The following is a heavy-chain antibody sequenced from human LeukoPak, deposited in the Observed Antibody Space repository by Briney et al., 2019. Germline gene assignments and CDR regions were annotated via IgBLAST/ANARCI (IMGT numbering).Heavy chain of an antibody. D-gene: IGHD2-21*01. CDR2: ISSSGSTI. J-gene: IGHJ4*02. CDR1: GFTFGDYA. Sequence: GGSLRLSCTASGFTFGDYAMSWIRQAPGKGLEWVSYISSSGSTIYYADSVKGRFTISRDNAKNSLYLQMSSLRAEDTGVFYCARDVAYSAFDYWGQGTLVTVSS. V-gene: IGHV3-11*04. CDR3: ARDVAYSAFDY.